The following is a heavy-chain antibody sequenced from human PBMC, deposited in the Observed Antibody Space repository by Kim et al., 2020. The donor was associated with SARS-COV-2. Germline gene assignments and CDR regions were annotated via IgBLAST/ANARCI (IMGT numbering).Heavy chain of an antibody. Sequence: SETLSLTCTVSSGSTSSSPYSWGWFRQPQGKGLEWIGSIYYSGLTHYKPSLKSRVTISFDKTKNQFTLRLNSVTAADTAVYYCARHASLAPPLVYCDSGACARYDWGPGTLLTVSS. V-gene: IGHV4-39*01. CDR2: IYYSGLT. D-gene: IGHD2-21*02. CDR1: SGSTSSSPYS. J-gene: IGHJ1*01. CDR3: ARHASLAPPLVYCDSGACARYD.